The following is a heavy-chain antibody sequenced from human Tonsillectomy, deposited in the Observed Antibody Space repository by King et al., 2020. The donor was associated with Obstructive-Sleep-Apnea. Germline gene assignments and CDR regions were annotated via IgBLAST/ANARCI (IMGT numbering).Heavy chain of an antibody. Sequence: QLVQSGAEVKKPGSSVKVSCKASGGTFSSYAISWVRQAPGQGLEWMGGIIPIFGTANYAQKFQGRVTITADESTSTAYMELSSLRSEDTAVYYCAGDRVVATISYYYYYGMDVWGQGTTVTVSS. CDR3: AGDRVVATISYYYYYGMDV. CDR2: IIPIFGTA. CDR1: GGTFSSYA. J-gene: IGHJ6*02. V-gene: IGHV1-69*01. D-gene: IGHD5-12*01.